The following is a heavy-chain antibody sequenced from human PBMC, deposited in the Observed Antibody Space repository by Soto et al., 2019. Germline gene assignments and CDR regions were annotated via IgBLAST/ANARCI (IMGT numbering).Heavy chain of an antibody. J-gene: IGHJ3*02. CDR3: ARHIVAGTTPDAFDI. CDR1: GFTFSTYW. Sequence: VQLVESGGGLVQPGGSLRLSCAASGFTFSTYWMSWVRQAPGKGLEWVANIKQDGSEEYYVDSVKDRFTISRDNAKISLYLQMHSLRAEDTAVYYCARHIVAGTTPDAFDIRCQGTMVTVSS. D-gene: IGHD6-19*01. CDR2: IKQDGSEE. V-gene: IGHV3-7*01.